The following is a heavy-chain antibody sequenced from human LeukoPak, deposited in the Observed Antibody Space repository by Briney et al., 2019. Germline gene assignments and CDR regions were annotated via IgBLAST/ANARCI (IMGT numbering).Heavy chain of an antibody. CDR3: ARFSRDGYNMGEPYFAY. V-gene: IGHV1-2*02. D-gene: IGHD5-24*01. CDR1: GYTFTGYY. CDR2: INPNSGGT. Sequence: GASVKVSCKASGYTFTGYYMHWVRQAPGQGLEWMGWINPNSGGTNYAQKFQGRVTMTRDTSISTAYTELSRLGSDDTAVYYWARFSRDGYNMGEPYFAYWAQGPLVTVSS. J-gene: IGHJ4*02.